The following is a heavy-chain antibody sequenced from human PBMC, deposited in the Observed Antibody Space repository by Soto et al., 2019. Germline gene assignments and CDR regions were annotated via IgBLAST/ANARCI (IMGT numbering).Heavy chain of an antibody. CDR1: GFTFSSYS. D-gene: IGHD6-6*01. Sequence: EVQLVESGGGLVKPGGSLRLSCAASGFTFSSYSMNWVRQAPGKGLEWVSSISSSSSYIYYADSVKGRFTISRDNAKNSLYLQMNSLRAEDTAVYYCARRLKHDPAESMVDYWGQGTLVTVSS. V-gene: IGHV3-21*01. J-gene: IGHJ4*02. CDR2: ISSSSSYI. CDR3: ARRLKHDPAESMVDY.